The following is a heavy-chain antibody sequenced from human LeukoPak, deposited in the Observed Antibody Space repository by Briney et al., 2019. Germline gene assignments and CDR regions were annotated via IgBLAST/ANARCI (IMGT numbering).Heavy chain of an antibody. Sequence: PGGSLRLSCAASGFTFSSYSMNWVRQAPWKGLEWVSYISSSSSTIYYADSVKGRFTISRDNAKNSLYLQMNSLRAEDTAVYYCASMDIAARLKEDFDYWGQGTLVTVSS. CDR2: ISSSSSTI. J-gene: IGHJ4*02. CDR1: GFTFSSYS. CDR3: ASMDIAARLKEDFDY. D-gene: IGHD6-6*01. V-gene: IGHV3-48*01.